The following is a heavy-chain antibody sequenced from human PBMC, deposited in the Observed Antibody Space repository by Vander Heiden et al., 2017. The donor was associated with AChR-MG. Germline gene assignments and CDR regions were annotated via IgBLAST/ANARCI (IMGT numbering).Heavy chain of an antibody. V-gene: IGHV3-73*02. D-gene: IGHD6-19*01. J-gene: IGHJ4*02. CDR1: GFTFSGSA. CDR2: IRSKANSYAT. CDR3: TRHAGSSGWYKDY. Sequence: EVQLVESGGGLVQPGGSLKLSCAASGFTFSGSAMHWVRQASGKGLEWVGRIRSKANSYATAYAASVKGRFTISRDDSKNTAYLQMNSLKTEDTAVYYCTRHAGSSGWYKDYWGQGTLVTVSS.